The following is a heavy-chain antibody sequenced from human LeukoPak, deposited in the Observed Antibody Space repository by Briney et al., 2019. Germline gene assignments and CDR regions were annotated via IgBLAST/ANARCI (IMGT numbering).Heavy chain of an antibody. D-gene: IGHD6-19*01. CDR2: INPSGSST. CDR3: ARGSSSGWYYSRYYYYYMDV. J-gene: IGHJ6*03. Sequence: GASVKVSCKASGYTFSSYYMHWVRQAPGQGLEWMGIINPSGSSTSYAQKFQGRVTMTRDMSTSTVYMELSSLRSEDTAVYYCARGSSSGWYYSRYYYYYMDVWGKGTTVTISS. CDR1: GYTFSSYY. V-gene: IGHV1-46*01.